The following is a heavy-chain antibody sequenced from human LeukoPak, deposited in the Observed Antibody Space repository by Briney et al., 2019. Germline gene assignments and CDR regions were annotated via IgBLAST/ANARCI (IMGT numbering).Heavy chain of an antibody. V-gene: IGHV4-34*01. J-gene: IGHJ4*02. CDR2: INHSGST. D-gene: IGHD3-22*01. CDR3: ARGRKRYPRGITMIVPVSPSFDY. CDR1: GGSFSGYY. Sequence: PSETLSLTFAVYGGSFSGYYWSWIRQPPGKGLEWIGEINHSGSTNYNPSLKSRVTISVDTSKNQFSLKLSSVTAADTAVYYCARGRKRYPRGITMIVPVSPSFDYWGQGTLVTVSS.